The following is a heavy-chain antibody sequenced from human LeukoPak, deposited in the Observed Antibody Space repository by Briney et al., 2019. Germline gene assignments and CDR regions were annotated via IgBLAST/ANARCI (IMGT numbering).Heavy chain of an antibody. CDR3: ARALDSSSSRYQAFEE. D-gene: IGHD2-2*01. V-gene: IGHV3-7*01. CDR2: IDQGGSTK. CDR1: GFTFNTYW. J-gene: IGHJ4*02. Sequence: GGSLRLSCAASGFTFNTYWMIWVRQAPGKGLEWVANIDQGGSTKYYVDSLKGRFTISRDNAKSSLYLQMNSLRAEDTAVYYCARALDSSSSRYQAFEEWGQGTLVTVSS.